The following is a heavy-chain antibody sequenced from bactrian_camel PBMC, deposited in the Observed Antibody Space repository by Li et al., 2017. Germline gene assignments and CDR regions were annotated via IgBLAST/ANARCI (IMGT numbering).Heavy chain of an antibody. J-gene: IGHJ7*01. V-gene: IGHV3-3*01. Sequence: VQLGEYGGGSVQAGGALRLSCAASGYTYSMGWFRQAPGKEREAVAALFAGDGSTYYHDSVKGRFTISYESAKDILYLEMNNLKPEDTAMYHCAADDITYCSNGPTRLGMEYWGKGTQVTVS. D-gene: IGHD2*01. CDR2: LFAGDGST. CDR1: GYTYS.